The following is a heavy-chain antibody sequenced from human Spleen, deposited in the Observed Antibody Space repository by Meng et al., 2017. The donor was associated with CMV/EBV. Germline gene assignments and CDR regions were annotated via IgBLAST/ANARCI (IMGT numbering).Heavy chain of an antibody. Sequence: SGGAFSSYAISWGRQAPGQGLEWMGGVIPILGIANYAQKFQGRVTITADKSTSTAYMELSSLRSEDTAVYYCARASWFGELVTWYFDLWGRGTLVTVSS. D-gene: IGHD3-10*01. CDR3: ARASWFGELVTWYFDL. CDR2: VIPILGIA. CDR1: GGAFSSYA. V-gene: IGHV1-69*10. J-gene: IGHJ2*01.